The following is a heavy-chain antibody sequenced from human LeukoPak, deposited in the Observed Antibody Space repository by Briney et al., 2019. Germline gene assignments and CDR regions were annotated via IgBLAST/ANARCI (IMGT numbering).Heavy chain of an antibody. V-gene: IGHV4-34*01. Sequence: SETLSLTCAVYGGSFSGYYWSWIRQPPGKGLEWIGEINHSGSTNYNPSLKSRVTISVDTSKNQFSLKLSSVTAADTALYYCARHSSSLDWGQGTMLTVSS. CDR3: ARHSSSLD. D-gene: IGHD6-6*01. J-gene: IGHJ3*01. CDR2: INHSGST. CDR1: GGSFSGYY.